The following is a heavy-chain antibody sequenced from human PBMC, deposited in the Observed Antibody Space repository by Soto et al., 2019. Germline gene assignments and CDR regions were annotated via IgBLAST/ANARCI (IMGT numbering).Heavy chain of an antibody. CDR2: INPANGNT. Sequence: QVQLAQSGAEERKPGASVKVSCEATGYTFTAYAMHWVRQAPGQRLEWMGWINPANGNTKYSQKFQGRRTITRDTSANTVYMELNSLTSEDTAMYYCTRSAISPYGGLIGPFDYWGQGNLVTVSS. J-gene: IGHJ4*02. V-gene: IGHV1-3*05. CDR3: TRSAISPYGGLIGPFDY. D-gene: IGHD3-16*02. CDR1: GYTFTAYA.